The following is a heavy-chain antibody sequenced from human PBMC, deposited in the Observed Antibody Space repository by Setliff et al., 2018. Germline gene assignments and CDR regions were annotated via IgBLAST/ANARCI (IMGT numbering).Heavy chain of an antibody. CDR1: GFTFSRYS. J-gene: IGHJ5*02. V-gene: IGHV3-48*01. CDR3: ARDLDGGNGHDL. CDR2: ISASSSTI. D-gene: IGHD2-15*01. Sequence: LRLSCAASGFTFSRYSMNWVRQGPGKGLEWVSYISASSSTIYYSGSVKGRFTISRDNAKNSLFLQMNGLRADDTAVYYCARDLDGGNGHDLWGRGTLDTVSS.